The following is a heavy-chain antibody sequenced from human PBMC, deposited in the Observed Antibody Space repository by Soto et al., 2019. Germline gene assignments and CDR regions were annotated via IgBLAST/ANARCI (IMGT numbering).Heavy chain of an antibody. V-gene: IGHV3-66*01. CDR1: GFTVSSNY. Sequence: EVQLVESGGGLVQPGGSLRLSCAASGFTVSSNYMSWVRQAPGKGLEWVSVIYSGGSTYYADSVKGRFTISRDNSKNTLYLQMNSLRAEDTAVYYCARSRRGYDGVYWGQGTLVTVSS. D-gene: IGHD5-12*01. J-gene: IGHJ4*02. CDR3: ARSRRGYDGVY. CDR2: IYSGGST.